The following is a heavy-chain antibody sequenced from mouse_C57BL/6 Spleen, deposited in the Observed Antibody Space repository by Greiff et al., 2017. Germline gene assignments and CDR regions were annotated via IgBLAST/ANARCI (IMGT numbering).Heavy chain of an antibody. J-gene: IGHJ4*01. CDR1: GFTFSSYA. CDR3: ARGSPLRYAMDY. CDR2: ISDGGSYT. Sequence: EVQVVESGGGLVKPGGSLKLSCAASGFTFSSYAMSWVRQTPEKRLEWVATISDGGSYTYYPDNVKGRFTISRDNAKNNLYLQMSHLKSEDTAMYYCARGSPLRYAMDYWGQGTSVTVSS. V-gene: IGHV5-4*01. D-gene: IGHD1-1*01.